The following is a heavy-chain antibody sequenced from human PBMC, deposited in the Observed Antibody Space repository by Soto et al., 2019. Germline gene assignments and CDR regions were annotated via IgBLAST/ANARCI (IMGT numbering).Heavy chain of an antibody. CDR3: AFGNLSYYFDF. Sequence: PGGCLRLSCAASGFTVWGFGMHVVRQAPGKGLEWVAIIWYDGSDKYYADSVKGRFTISRDNSKNTLYLQMNSLRAEDTAVYHCAFGNLSYYFDFWGQGTPVTVSS. V-gene: IGHV3-33*01. D-gene: IGHD3-16*01. CDR2: IWYDGSDK. J-gene: IGHJ4*02. CDR1: GFTVWGFG.